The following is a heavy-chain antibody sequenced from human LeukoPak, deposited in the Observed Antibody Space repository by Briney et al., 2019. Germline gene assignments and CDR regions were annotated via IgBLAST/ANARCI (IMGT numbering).Heavy chain of an antibody. CDR3: ARGGFQCSSTSCYDY. Sequence: SQTLFLTCIVSGVSISSGGYYWSWIRQHPGKGLEWIGYMYYSGSTYYNPSLKSRVTISVDTSKNQFSLKLSSVTAADTAVYYCARGGFQCSSTSCYDYWGQGTLVTVSS. V-gene: IGHV4-31*03. J-gene: IGHJ4*02. CDR1: GVSISSGGYY. CDR2: MYYSGST. D-gene: IGHD2-2*01.